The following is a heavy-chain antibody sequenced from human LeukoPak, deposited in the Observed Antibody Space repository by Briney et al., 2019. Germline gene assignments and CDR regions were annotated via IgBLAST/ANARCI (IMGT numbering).Heavy chain of an antibody. CDR2: ISAYNGNT. Sequence: ASVKVSCKASGYTFTSYGISWVRQAPGQGLEWMGWISAYNGNTNYAQKLQGRVTMTTDTSTSTAYMELRSLRSDDTAVYYCASSGSWYVSATFDYWGQGTLVTVSS. V-gene: IGHV1-18*01. CDR3: ASSGSWYVSATFDY. J-gene: IGHJ4*02. D-gene: IGHD6-13*01. CDR1: GYTFTSYG.